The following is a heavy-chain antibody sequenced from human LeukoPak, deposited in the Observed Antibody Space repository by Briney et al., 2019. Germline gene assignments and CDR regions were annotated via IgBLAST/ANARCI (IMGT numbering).Heavy chain of an antibody. J-gene: IGHJ5*02. Sequence: PSETLSLTCTVSGGSIRISSYYWGWIRQPPGKGLEWIGGIYYTGSTYYNPSLKSRVTMSVDSSKNQFSLNLNSVTATDTAVYYCARGPSDYGDSDSWFDPWGQGTLVTVSS. V-gene: IGHV4-39*07. CDR1: GGSIRISSYY. CDR2: IYYTGST. CDR3: ARGPSDYGDSDSWFDP. D-gene: IGHD4-17*01.